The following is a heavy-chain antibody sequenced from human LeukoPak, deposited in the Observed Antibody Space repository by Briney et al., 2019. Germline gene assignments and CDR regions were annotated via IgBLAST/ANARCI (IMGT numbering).Heavy chain of an antibody. D-gene: IGHD3-10*01. CDR2: IHSVGYT. CDR1: DDSISNFY. Sequence: SETLSLTCTVSDDSISNFYWGWIRQPPGKGLEWIGYIHSVGYTNYNPSLKSRVSMSMDTSKKQFSLEVTSVTATDTAMYYCARHITNSGSAFDLWGRGTLVTVSS. J-gene: IGHJ2*01. V-gene: IGHV4-59*08. CDR3: ARHITNSGSAFDL.